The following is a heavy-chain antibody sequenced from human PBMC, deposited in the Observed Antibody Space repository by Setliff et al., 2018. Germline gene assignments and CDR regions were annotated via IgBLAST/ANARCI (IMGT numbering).Heavy chain of an antibody. D-gene: IGHD5-18*01. CDR2: IYTSGST. CDR3: ARDRRGYSYGSLGYYYYCMDV. Sequence: SETLSLTCTVSGGSISSYYWSWIRQPAGKGLEWIRRIYTSGSTNYNPSLKSRVTMSVDTSKNQFSLKLSSVTAADTAVYYCARDRRGYSYGSLGYYYYCMDVWGKGTTVTVSS. V-gene: IGHV4-4*07. CDR1: GGSISSYY. J-gene: IGHJ6*03.